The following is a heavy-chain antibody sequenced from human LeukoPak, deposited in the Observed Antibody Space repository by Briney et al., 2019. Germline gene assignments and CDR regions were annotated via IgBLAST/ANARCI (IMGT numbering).Heavy chain of an antibody. V-gene: IGHV1-69*13. J-gene: IGHJ4*02. CDR3: ARDLHSSSWYTEVC. CDR1: GGTFSSYA. Sequence: GASVKVSCKASGGTFSSYAISWVRQAPGQGLEWMGGIIPIFGTANYAQEFQGRVTITADESTSTAYMELSSLRSEDTAVYYCARDLHSSSWYTEVCWGQGTLVTVSS. CDR2: IIPIFGTA. D-gene: IGHD6-13*01.